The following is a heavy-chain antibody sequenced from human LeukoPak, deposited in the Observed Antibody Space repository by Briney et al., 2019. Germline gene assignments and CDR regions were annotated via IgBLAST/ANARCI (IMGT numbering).Heavy chain of an antibody. J-gene: IGHJ6*03. CDR3: ASSFRSGWDYYYYMDV. V-gene: IGHV1-18*01. Sequence: ASVKVSCKASGYTFTSYGISWVRQAPGQGLEWMGWISAYNGNTNYAQKLQGRVTMTTDTSTSTAYMELRSLRSDDTAVYYCASSFRSGWDYYYYMDVWGKGTTVTVSS. CDR1: GYTFTSYG. CDR2: ISAYNGNT. D-gene: IGHD3-3*01.